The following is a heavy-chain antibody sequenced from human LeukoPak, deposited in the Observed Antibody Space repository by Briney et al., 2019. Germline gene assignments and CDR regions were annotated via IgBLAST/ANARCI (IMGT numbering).Heavy chain of an antibody. CDR1: GYSFTGYY. V-gene: IGHV1-2*02. D-gene: IGHD3-22*01. CDR3: AFNKYYYDSSGSFDY. J-gene: IGHJ4*02. CDR2: INPNSGDT. Sequence: VASVKVSCKASGYSFTGYYMLWVRQASGQGLEWMGWINPNSGDTKYAQKFQGRVTMTRDTSISTAYMGLSSLRSEDTAVYYCAFNKYYYDSSGSFDYWGQGTLVTVSS.